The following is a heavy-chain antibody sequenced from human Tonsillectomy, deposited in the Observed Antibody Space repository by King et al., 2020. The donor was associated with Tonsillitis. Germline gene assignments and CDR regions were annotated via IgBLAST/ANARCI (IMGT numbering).Heavy chain of an antibody. CDR1: GGSVSSSSYY. Sequence: VQLQESGPGLVKPSETLSLTCTVSGGSVSSSSYYWTWIRQPPGKGLEWIGYVFYSGSTNSNPSLKSRVTMSIDTSKTQFSLKLSSVTAADTAVYYCARRNTGLPVEAFDIWGQGTVVTVSS. D-gene: IGHD1/OR15-1a*01. V-gene: IGHV4-61*01. CDR3: ARRNTGLPVEAFDI. CDR2: VFYSGST. J-gene: IGHJ3*02.